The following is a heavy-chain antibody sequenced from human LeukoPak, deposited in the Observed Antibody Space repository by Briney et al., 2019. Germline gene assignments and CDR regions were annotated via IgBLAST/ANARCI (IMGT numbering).Heavy chain of an antibody. Sequence: PGGSLRLSCVGSGFTFSGHWMNWVRQAPGRGLEWVAKIEEDGSAKYYMDSVKGRFSIYRDNAKNSLYLQMYSLRAEDTAMYYCVRAGQLNYWGQGTLVTVSS. V-gene: IGHV3-7*05. J-gene: IGHJ4*02. CDR1: GFTFSGHW. D-gene: IGHD6-13*01. CDR2: IEEDGSAK. CDR3: VRAGQLNY.